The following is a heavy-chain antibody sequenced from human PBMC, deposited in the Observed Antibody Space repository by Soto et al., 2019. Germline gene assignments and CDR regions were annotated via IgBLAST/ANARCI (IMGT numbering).Heavy chain of an antibody. CDR2: IIPIFGTA. V-gene: IGHV1-69*01. J-gene: IGHJ4*02. CDR1: GSTFSSYA. Sequence: QVQLVQSGAEVKKPGSSVKVSCKASGSTFSSYAISWVRQAPGQGLEWMGGIIPIFGTANYAQKFQVRVTITADESTSTAYMELRSLSSEDTAVYYCARPGALDGPFDYWGQGTLVTVSS. CDR3: ARPGALDGPFDY. D-gene: IGHD1-1*01.